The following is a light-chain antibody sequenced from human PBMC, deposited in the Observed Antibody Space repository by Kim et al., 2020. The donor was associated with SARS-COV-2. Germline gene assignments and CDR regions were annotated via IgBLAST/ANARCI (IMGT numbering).Light chain of an antibody. CDR3: QQSYITPFT. Sequence: DIQMTQSPSTLSASVGDRVTITCRTTQSISSHLNWYQQKPGRAPKLLISAASTLQGGVPSRFSGSGSETDFTLTISSLQPEDFATYISQQSYITPFTFVPGT. CDR2: AAS. J-gene: IGKJ3*01. CDR1: QSISSH. V-gene: IGKV1-39*01.